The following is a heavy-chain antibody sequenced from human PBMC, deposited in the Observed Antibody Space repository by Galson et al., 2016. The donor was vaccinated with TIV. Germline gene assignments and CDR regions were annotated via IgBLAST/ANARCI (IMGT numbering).Heavy chain of an antibody. Sequence: SETLSLTCDVSGFSISSGSFWGWIRQPPGKGLEWIGSVYYTGGTYYNPSLRSRVTVSLDTSNNQFFLKLSSVTAADTAVYYCTREVAGTTVHSWGQGALVTVSS. D-gene: IGHD1-7*01. CDR3: TREVAGTTVHS. V-gene: IGHV4-38-2*02. CDR1: GFSISSGSF. J-gene: IGHJ4*02. CDR2: VYYTGGT.